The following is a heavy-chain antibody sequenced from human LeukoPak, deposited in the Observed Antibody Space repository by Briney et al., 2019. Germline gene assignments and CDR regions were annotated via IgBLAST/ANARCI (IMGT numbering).Heavy chain of an antibody. CDR2: IRPDGSEG. CDR3: ARDSKLRSGGLFDP. J-gene: IGHJ5*02. D-gene: IGHD2-15*01. Sequence: GGSLRLSCTASGFTFSSYWMSWVRQAPGRGLEWVADIRPDGSEGYYVDSVKGRFTISRDNAKNSLYLQMNSLRAEDTAVYSCARDSKLRSGGLFDPWGQGTLVTVSS. V-gene: IGHV3-7*01. CDR1: GFTFSSYW.